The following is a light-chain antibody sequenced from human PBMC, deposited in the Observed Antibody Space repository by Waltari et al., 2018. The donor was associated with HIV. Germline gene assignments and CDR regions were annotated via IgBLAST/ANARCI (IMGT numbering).Light chain of an antibody. V-gene: IGKV1-5*03. CDR1: QSISSW. Sequence: DIQMPQSPSILSASVRDRVTITSRASQSISSWLAWYQQKPGKAPKLLIYKASSLESGVPSRFSGSGSGTEFTLTISSLLPDDFATYYCQQYNSYSAMYTFGQGTKLEIK. J-gene: IGKJ2*01. CDR2: KAS. CDR3: QQYNSYSAMYT.